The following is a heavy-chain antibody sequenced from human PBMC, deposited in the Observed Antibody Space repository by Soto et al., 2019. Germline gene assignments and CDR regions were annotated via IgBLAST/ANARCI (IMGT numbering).Heavy chain of an antibody. Sequence: QLQLQESGPGLVKPSETLSLTCTVSGGSISSSSYYWGWIRQPPGKGLEWIGSIYYSGSTYYNPSLTSRVPISVDTSTRQFSLKLSSVTAADAAVYYCARHYSDTLGYWGQGTLVTVSS. D-gene: IGHD3-22*01. J-gene: IGHJ4*02. CDR2: IYYSGST. V-gene: IGHV4-39*01. CDR3: ARHYSDTLGY. CDR1: GGSISSSSYY.